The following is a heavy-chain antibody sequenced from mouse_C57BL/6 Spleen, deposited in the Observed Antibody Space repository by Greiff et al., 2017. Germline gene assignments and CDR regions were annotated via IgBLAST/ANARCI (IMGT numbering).Heavy chain of an antibody. CDR3: ARRGAQAYFDY. CDR1: GYTFTSYW. V-gene: IGHV1-69*01. Sequence: QVQLQQPGAELVMPGASVKLSCKASGYTFTSYWMHWVKQRPGQGLEWIGEIDPSASYTNYNQKFKGKSTLTVDKSSSTAYMQLSSLTSEDSAVYYCARRGAQAYFDYWGQGTTLAVSS. J-gene: IGHJ2*01. D-gene: IGHD3-2*02. CDR2: IDPSASYT.